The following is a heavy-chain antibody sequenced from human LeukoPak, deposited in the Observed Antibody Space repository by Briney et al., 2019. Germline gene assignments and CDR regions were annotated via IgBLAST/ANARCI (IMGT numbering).Heavy chain of an antibody. Sequence: SETLSLTCTVSGGSISSGGYYWSWIRQHPGKGLEWIGYIYYSGSTYYNPSLKSRVTISVDTSKNQFSLKLSSVTAADTAVYSCARSNSWIQPMYYFDYWGQGTLVTVSS. J-gene: IGHJ4*02. CDR3: ARSNSWIQPMYYFDY. V-gene: IGHV4-31*03. D-gene: IGHD5-18*01. CDR2: IYYSGST. CDR1: GGSISSGGYY.